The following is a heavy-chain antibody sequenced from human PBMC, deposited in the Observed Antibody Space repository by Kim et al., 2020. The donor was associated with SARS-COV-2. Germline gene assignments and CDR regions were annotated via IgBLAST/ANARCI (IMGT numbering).Heavy chain of an antibody. D-gene: IGHD6-13*01. CDR2: IRSKAYGGTT. Sequence: GGSLRLSCTASGFTFGDYAMSWFRQAPGKGLEWVGFIRSKAYGGTTEYAASVKGRFTISRDDSKSIAYLQMNSLKTEDTAVYYCTRGPRYSSSGAGRYYYYGMDVWGQGTTVTVSS. CDR1: GFTFGDYA. CDR3: TRGPRYSSSGAGRYYYYGMDV. V-gene: IGHV3-49*03. J-gene: IGHJ6*02.